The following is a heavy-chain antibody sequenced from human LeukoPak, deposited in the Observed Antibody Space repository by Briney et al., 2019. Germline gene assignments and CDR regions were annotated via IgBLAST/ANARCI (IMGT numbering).Heavy chain of an antibody. D-gene: IGHD6-13*01. CDR1: GFTFSSYG. J-gene: IGHJ1*01. CDR2: IRYNGSNK. CDR3: AKGKPGYSSSCYFQH. V-gene: IGHV3-30*02. Sequence: GGSLRLSCAASGFTFSSYGMHWVRQAPGKGLEWVAFIRYNGSNKYYADSVKGRFTISRDNSKNTLYLQMNSLRAEDTAVYYCAKGKPGYSSSCYFQHWGQGTLVTVSS.